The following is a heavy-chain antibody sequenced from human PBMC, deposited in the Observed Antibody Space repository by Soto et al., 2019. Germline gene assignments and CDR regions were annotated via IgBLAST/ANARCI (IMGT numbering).Heavy chain of an antibody. D-gene: IGHD4-17*01. Sequence: QVQLQESGPGLVKPSQTLSLTCTVSGGSISSGDYYWSWIRQPPGKGLEWIGYIYYSGSTYYNPALKGRVTISEDTSQTQFSLKLSSVTAADTAVYYCARTTVVTPVPDQNAFDIWGQGTMVTVSS. CDR2: IYYSGST. CDR1: GGSISSGDYY. CDR3: ARTTVVTPVPDQNAFDI. V-gene: IGHV4-30-4*01. J-gene: IGHJ3*02.